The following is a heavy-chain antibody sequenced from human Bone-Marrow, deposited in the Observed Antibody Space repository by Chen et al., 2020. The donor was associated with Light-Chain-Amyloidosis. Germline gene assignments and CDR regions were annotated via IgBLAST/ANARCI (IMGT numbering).Heavy chain of an antibody. J-gene: IGHJ4*02. CDR2: IKSDGSAT. V-gene: IGHV3-74*01. Sequence: EVQLVESGGGLVQPGGSLRLSCAASGFTFNDYLMHWVRQVPGKGLVWVARIKSDGSATNYADSVKGRFTVSRDNAKNTLYLQMKSLRAEDTAVYYCTRGDCTSTSCFLDFWGQGTLVTVSS. CDR3: TRGDCTSTSCFLDF. CDR1: GFTFNDYL. D-gene: IGHD2-2*01.